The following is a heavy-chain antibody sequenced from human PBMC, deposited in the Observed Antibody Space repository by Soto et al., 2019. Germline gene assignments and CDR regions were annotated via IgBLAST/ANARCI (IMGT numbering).Heavy chain of an antibody. J-gene: IGHJ3*02. CDR3: AREWSVEDRYAFDI. CDR1: GFTFSSYS. Sequence: GGSLRLSCAASGFTFSSYSMNWVRQAPGKGLEWVSSISSSSSYIYYADSVKGRFTISRDNAKNSLYLQMNSLRAEDTAVYYCAREWSVEDRYAFDIWGQGTMVTVSS. D-gene: IGHD3-16*02. CDR2: ISSSSSYI. V-gene: IGHV3-21*01.